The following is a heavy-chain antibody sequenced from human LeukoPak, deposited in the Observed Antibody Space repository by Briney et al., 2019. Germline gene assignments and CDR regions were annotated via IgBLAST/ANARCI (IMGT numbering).Heavy chain of an antibody. Sequence: PSETLSLTCAVYGGPFSGYYWTWIRQPPGKGLEWIGEINQSGSTNYNPSLMSRVTISVDTSNQFSLKLRSVTAADTAVYYCARVWRVAGRRDYGMDVWGPGTTVTVSS. CDR1: GGPFSGYY. J-gene: IGHJ6*02. D-gene: IGHD2-15*01. V-gene: IGHV4-34*01. CDR2: INQSGST. CDR3: ARVWRVAGRRDYGMDV.